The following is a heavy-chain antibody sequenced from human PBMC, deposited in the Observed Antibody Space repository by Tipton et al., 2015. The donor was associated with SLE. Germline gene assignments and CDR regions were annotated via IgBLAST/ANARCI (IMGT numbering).Heavy chain of an antibody. J-gene: IGHJ3*02. CDR2: IYSGGST. D-gene: IGHD1-26*01. Sequence: GSLRLSCAASGFTFSSYAMSWVRQAPGKGLEWVSVIYSGGSTYYADSVRGRFTISRDNSKNTLYLQMNSLRAEDTAVYYCARVRVGATDDAFDIWGQGTMVTVSS. CDR1: GFTFSSYA. CDR3: ARVRVGATDDAFDI. V-gene: IGHV3-23*03.